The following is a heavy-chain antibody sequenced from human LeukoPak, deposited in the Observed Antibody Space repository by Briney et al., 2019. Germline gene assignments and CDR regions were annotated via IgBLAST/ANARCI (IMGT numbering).Heavy chain of an antibody. J-gene: IGHJ4*02. CDR2: IYYSGST. Sequence: PSETLSLTCTVSGGSISSHYWSWIRQPPGKGLEWIGYIYYSGSTNYNPSLKSRVTISVDTSKNQFSLKLSSVTAADTAVYYCAREGSGGDFPYFGYWGQGTLVTVSS. D-gene: IGHD2-21*02. CDR3: AREGSGGDFPYFGY. CDR1: GGSISSHY. V-gene: IGHV4-59*11.